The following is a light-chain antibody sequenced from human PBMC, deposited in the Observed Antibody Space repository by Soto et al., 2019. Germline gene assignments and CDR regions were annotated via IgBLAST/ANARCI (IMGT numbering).Light chain of an antibody. CDR1: QSVSSN. CDR3: QQHETLIT. Sequence: EIVVTQTTATLSVCPGERATLSCRASQSVSSNLAWYQQKPGQAPRLLIYGASSRATGIPDRFSGSGSGTDFTLTISRLEPEDFAVYYCQQHETLITFGQGTRLEL. CDR2: GAS. J-gene: IGKJ5*01. V-gene: IGKV3-20*01.